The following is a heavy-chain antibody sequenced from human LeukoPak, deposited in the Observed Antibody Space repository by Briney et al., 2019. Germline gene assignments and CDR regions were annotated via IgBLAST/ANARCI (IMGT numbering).Heavy chain of an antibody. D-gene: IGHD3-16*01. Sequence: ASVKVSCKAAGYSFTSHYMHCVRQAPGQGLEWIGLINPRGTATIYAESFQGRLTLTRDLSTSTDYMELSSLRSDDTAVYFCARDTSEGDYAXWFDPWXXXTLVTVA. V-gene: IGHV1-46*01. CDR3: ARDTSEGDYAXWFDP. J-gene: IGHJ5*02. CDR1: GYSFTSHY. CDR2: INPRGTAT.